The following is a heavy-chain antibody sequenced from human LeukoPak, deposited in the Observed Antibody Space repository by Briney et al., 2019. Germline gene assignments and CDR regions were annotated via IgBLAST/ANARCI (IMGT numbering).Heavy chain of an antibody. V-gene: IGHV5-51*01. CDR2: VYPDHSRT. CDR3: TRLSGGSALRNDAFDI. J-gene: IGHJ3*02. CDR1: GYTFNIYW. D-gene: IGHD1-26*01. Sequence: GESLKISCLASGYTFNIYWIAWVRLMPDKGPECMGIVYPDHSRTIYSPSFQGQVTISADKSINTAYLQWSTLKASDTAIYYCTRLSGGSALRNDAFDIWGQGTMVTVSS.